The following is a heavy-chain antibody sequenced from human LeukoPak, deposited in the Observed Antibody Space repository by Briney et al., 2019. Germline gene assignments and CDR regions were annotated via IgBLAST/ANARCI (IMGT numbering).Heavy chain of an antibody. J-gene: IGHJ4*02. CDR2: IQVDESET. V-gene: IGHV3-33*05. D-gene: IGHD3-10*01. CDR1: GFIFGSYG. Sequence: GGSLRLSCSASGFIFGSYGMHWLPQAPGKRLECVAVIQVDESETHYADSVKGRFSISRDISKNTLYLQMDSLRAEDTALYYCARVRVAYGSGSYFNSFFEYWGQGTLVTVSS. CDR3: ARVRVAYGSGSYFNSFFEY.